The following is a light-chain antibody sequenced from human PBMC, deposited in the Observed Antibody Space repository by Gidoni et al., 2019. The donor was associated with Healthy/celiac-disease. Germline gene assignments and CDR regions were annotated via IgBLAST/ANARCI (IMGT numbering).Light chain of an antibody. V-gene: IGKV3-20*01. CDR2: GAS. J-gene: IGKJ5*01. Sequence: ELVLTQSPGPLSLSPGERATLSCRASQSVSSSYLAWYQQKPGQAPRLLIYGASSRATGIPDRFSGSGSGTDFTLTISRLEPEDFAVYYCQQYGSSPETFGQGTRLEIK. CDR1: QSVSSSY. CDR3: QQYGSSPET.